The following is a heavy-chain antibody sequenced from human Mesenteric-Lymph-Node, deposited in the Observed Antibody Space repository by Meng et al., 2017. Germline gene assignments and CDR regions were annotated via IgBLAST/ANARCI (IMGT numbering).Heavy chain of an antibody. V-gene: IGHV3-30*07. D-gene: IGHD3-10*01. Sequence: GGSLRLSCAASGVTVSRYAMHWVRQAPGKGPEWVAVISSDGNRQYYADSVKGRFTISRDISRSTLYLQMSSLRAEDTAVYFCTRLGMAGSGNWFDPWGQGTLVTVSS. J-gene: IGHJ5*02. CDR2: ISSDGNRQ. CDR3: TRLGMAGSGNWFDP. CDR1: GVTVSRYA.